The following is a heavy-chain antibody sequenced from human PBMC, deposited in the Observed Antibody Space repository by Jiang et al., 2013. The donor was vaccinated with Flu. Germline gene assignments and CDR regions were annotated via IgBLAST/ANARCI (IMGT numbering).Heavy chain of an antibody. J-gene: IGHJ5*02. Sequence: SLTCTVSGDSINSYYWSWIRQPAGKGLEWIGRMYTSGSTNYNPSLKSRVTMSLDTSKNQFSLKLSSVTAADTAVYFCARSTSRFWFDPWGQGALVTVSS. D-gene: IGHD2/OR15-2a*01. CDR3: ARSTSRFWFDP. CDR1: GDSINSYY. CDR2: MYTSGST. V-gene: IGHV4-4*07.